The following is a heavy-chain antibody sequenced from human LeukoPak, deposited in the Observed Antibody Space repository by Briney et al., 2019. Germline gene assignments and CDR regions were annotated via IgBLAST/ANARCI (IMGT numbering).Heavy chain of an antibody. J-gene: IGHJ3*02. CDR1: GGSFSGYY. CDR2: INHSGST. Sequence: SETLSLTCAAYGGSFSGYYWSWIRQPPGKGLEWIGEINHSGSTNYNPSLKSRVTISVDTSKNQFSLRLSSVTAADTAVYYCARDFAFDIWGQGTMVTVSS. CDR3: ARDFAFDI. V-gene: IGHV4-34*01.